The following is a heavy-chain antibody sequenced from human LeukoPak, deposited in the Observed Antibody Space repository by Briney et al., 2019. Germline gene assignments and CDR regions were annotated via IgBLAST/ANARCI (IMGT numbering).Heavy chain of an antibody. D-gene: IGHD3-10*01. CDR1: GGSISSSSYY. CDR3: ARDGSGRYLSYYYYYMDV. Sequence: SETLSLTCTVSGGSISSSSYYWGWIRQPPGKGLEWIGSIYYSGSTYYNPSLKSRVTISVDTSKNQFSLKLSSVTAADTAVYYCARDGSGRYLSYYYYYMDVWGKGTTVTVSS. CDR2: IYYSGST. V-gene: IGHV4-39*07. J-gene: IGHJ6*03.